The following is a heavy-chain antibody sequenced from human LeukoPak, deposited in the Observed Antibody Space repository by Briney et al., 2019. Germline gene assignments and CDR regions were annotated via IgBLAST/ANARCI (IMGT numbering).Heavy chain of an antibody. D-gene: IGHD6-13*01. J-gene: IGHJ4*02. V-gene: IGHV3-30*03. CDR2: ISYDGSNK. Sequence: GGSLRLSCAASGXTFSSYGMHWVRQAPGKGLEWVAVISYDGSNKYYADSVKGRFTISRDNSKNTLYLQMNRLRAEDTAVYYCASESGPYSSSWIDYWGQGTLVTVSS. CDR1: GXTFSSYG. CDR3: ASESGPYSSSWIDY.